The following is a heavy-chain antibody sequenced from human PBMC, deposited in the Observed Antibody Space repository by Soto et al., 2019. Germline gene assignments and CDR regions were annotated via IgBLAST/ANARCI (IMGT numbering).Heavy chain of an antibody. CDR2: INSDGSST. J-gene: IGHJ5*02. CDR1: GFTFSSYW. V-gene: IGHV3-74*01. Sequence: VQLVESGGGLVQPGGSLRLSYAASGFTFSSYWMHWVRQAPGKGLVWVSRINSDGSSTSYADSVKGRFTISRDNAKNTLYLQMNSLRAEDTAVYYCARDPFYDYIWGSYQGWFDPWGQGTLVTVSS. D-gene: IGHD3-16*01. CDR3: ARDPFYDYIWGSYQGWFDP.